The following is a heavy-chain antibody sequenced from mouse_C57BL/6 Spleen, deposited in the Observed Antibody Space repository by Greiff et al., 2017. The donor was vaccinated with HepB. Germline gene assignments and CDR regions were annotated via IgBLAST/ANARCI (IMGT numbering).Heavy chain of an antibody. CDR3: AREGSYYYGSSYWYFDV. D-gene: IGHD1-1*01. V-gene: IGHV5-16*01. Sequence: EVQVVESEGGLVQPGSSMKLSCTASGFTFSDYYMAWVRQVPEKGLEWVANINYDGSSTYYLDSLKSRFIISRDNAKNILYLQMSSLKSEDTATYYCAREGSYYYGSSYWYFDVWGTGTTVTVSS. J-gene: IGHJ1*03. CDR1: GFTFSDYY. CDR2: INYDGSST.